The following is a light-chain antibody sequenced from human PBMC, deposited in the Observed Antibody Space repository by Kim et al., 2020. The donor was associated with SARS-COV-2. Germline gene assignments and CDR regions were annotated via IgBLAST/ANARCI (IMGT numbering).Light chain of an antibody. CDR1: QGINSY. V-gene: IGKV1-9*01. CDR2: GAS. CDR3: QHLNSYPHT. J-gene: IGKJ2*01. Sequence: IQLTQSPSSLSASVGDRVTITCRASQGINSYLAWYQQKPGKAPKLLIFGASTLQSGVPSRFSGSESGTDFTLTISSLQPEDFATYFCQHLNSYPHTFGQGTKLEI.